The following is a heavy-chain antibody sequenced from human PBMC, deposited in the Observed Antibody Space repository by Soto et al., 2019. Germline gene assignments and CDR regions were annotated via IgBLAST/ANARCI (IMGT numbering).Heavy chain of an antibody. CDR1: RYTFSNHW. J-gene: IGHJ6*02. D-gene: IGHD1-26*01. CDR2: IYPRDSDT. Sequence: PGESLKISCQGPRYTFSNHWSNWVPLVPGKGLECMGIIYPRDSDTRYSPSLQGQVIISVDKSTNAAYLQWTRLTASDTSFYYCRKSIEGEPMRVWGQGTTVTSP. CDR3: RKSIEGEPMRV. V-gene: IGHV5-51*01.